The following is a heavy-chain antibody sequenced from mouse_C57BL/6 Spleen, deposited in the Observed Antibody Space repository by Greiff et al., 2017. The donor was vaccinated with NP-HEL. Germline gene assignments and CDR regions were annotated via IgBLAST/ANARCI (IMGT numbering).Heavy chain of an antibody. CDR1: GYTFTDYY. D-gene: IGHD1-1*01. J-gene: IGHJ2*01. Sequence: EVQLQQSGPELVKPGASVKISCKASGYTFTDYYMNWVKQSHGKSLEWIGDINPNNGGTSYNQKFKGKATLTVDKSSSKAYMELRSLTSEDSAVYYCANNYYGSSYDYWGQGTTLTVSS. V-gene: IGHV1-26*01. CDR2: INPNNGGT. CDR3: ANNYYGSSYDY.